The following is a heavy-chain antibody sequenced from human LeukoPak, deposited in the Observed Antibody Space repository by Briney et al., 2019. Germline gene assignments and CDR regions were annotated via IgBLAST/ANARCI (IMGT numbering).Heavy chain of an antibody. CDR3: TRGGVDY. Sequence: GGSLRLSCVVSGFTFSSYWMHWVRQAPGKGLVWVSRINTDGSTTSYADSVKGRFTISRDNAKNTLYLHMDSLRAEDTAVYFCTRGGVDYWGQGTLVTVSS. V-gene: IGHV3-74*01. CDR2: INTDGSTT. D-gene: IGHD3-10*01. J-gene: IGHJ4*02. CDR1: GFTFSSYW.